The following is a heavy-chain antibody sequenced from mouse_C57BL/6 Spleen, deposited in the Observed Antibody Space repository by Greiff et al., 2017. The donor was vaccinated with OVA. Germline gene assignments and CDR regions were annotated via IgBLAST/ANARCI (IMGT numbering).Heavy chain of an antibody. V-gene: IGHV2-2*01. CDR3: ASLTGVFAY. Sequence: VKVVESGPGLVQPSQSLSITCTVSGFSLTSYGVHWVRQSPGKGLEWLGVIWSGGSTDYNAAFISRLSISKDNSKSQVFFKMNSLQADDTAIYYCASLTGVFAYWGQGTLVTVSA. J-gene: IGHJ3*01. CDR2: IWSGGST. D-gene: IGHD4-1*01. CDR1: GFSLTSYG.